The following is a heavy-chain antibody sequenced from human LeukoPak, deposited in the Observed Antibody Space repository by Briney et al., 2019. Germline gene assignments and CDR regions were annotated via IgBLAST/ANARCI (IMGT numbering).Heavy chain of an antibody. CDR1: GFTVSNNY. V-gene: IGHV3-66*02. D-gene: IGHD3-16*01. Sequence: PGESLTLSCAASGFTVSNNYMSWVRQAAGKGLEWVSVIYSGDNTYYVESVKGRFTISRDNSKNPLFLQMNRLRAEDTAVYYCAGRRVLDASFDYWGQGTLVTVSS. CDR2: IYSGDNT. J-gene: IGHJ4*02. CDR3: AGRRVLDASFDY.